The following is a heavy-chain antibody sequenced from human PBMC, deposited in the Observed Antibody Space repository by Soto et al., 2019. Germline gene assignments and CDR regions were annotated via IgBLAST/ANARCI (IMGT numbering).Heavy chain of an antibody. D-gene: IGHD3-22*01. V-gene: IGHV1-18*01. CDR3: AREGLLLLPDY. Sequence: QIQLVQSGTEVRKPGASAKVSCKASGYTFTNNDVCWVRQTPGQGLEWMGWISPYSGTTNYARKFQGRVTMTTDTPTSTAYMEVRSLTSDDTAVYYCAREGLLLLPDYWGQGTLVTVSS. CDR2: ISPYSGTT. J-gene: IGHJ4*02. CDR1: GYTFTNND.